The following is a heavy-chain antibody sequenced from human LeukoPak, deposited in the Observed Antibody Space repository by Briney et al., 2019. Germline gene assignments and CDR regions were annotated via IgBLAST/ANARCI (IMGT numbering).Heavy chain of an antibody. Sequence: QPGGSLRLSCAASGFTFSSYAMSWVRQAPGKGLEWVSAISGSGGSTYYADPVKGRFTISRDNSKNTLYLQMNSLRAEDTAVYYCAKDGTYSSGWYRRVDYWGQGTLVTVSS. CDR3: AKDGTYSSGWYRRVDY. D-gene: IGHD6-19*01. CDR1: GFTFSSYA. V-gene: IGHV3-23*01. CDR2: ISGSGGST. J-gene: IGHJ4*02.